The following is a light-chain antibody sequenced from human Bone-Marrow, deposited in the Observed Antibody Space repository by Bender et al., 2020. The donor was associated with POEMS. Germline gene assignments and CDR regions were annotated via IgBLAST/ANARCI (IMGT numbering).Light chain of an antibody. V-gene: IGLV2-11*01. Sequence: QSALTQPRSVSGSPGQSVTISCTGTSSDVGGYNYVSWYQQHPGKAPKLMIYDVSKRPSGVPDRFSGSKSGNTASLTISGLQAEDEADYYCCSFAGSNTYLFGSGTRVIV. CDR3: CSFAGSNTYL. CDR2: DVS. J-gene: IGLJ1*01. CDR1: SSDVGGYNY.